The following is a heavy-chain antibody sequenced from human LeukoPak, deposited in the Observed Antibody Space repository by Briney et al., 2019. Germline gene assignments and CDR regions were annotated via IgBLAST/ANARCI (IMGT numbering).Heavy chain of an antibody. D-gene: IGHD2-8*01. Sequence: ASVKVSCKAPGYTFTSYDINWVRQATGQGLEWMGWMNPNSGNTGYAQKFQGRVTMTRNTSISTAYMELSSLRSEDTAVYYCARGYCTNGVCYRRPYYYYYYMDVWGKGTTVTVSS. CDR1: GYTFTSYD. CDR3: ARGYCTNGVCYRRPYYYYYYMDV. CDR2: MNPNSGNT. V-gene: IGHV1-8*01. J-gene: IGHJ6*03.